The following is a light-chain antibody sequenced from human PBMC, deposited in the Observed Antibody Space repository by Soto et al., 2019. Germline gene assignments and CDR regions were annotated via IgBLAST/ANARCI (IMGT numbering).Light chain of an antibody. CDR2: DAS. CDR1: QDITNY. V-gene: IGKV1-33*01. Sequence: IQMTQSPSSLSASVGDRVTITCQASQDITNYLIWYQQKPGKAPKVVIYDASSLGTGVSSRFSGSGSGTHFTLTISSLQPEDIATYYCQQFDSVPCTFGQGTKLEIK. CDR3: QQFDSVPCT. J-gene: IGKJ2*02.